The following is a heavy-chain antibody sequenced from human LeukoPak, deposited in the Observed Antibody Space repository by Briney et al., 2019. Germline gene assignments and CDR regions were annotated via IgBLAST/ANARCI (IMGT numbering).Heavy chain of an antibody. CDR1: GGSINSYY. Sequence: PSETLSLTCTVSGGSINSYYWGWIRQPAGKGLEWIGRIYSSGSTGYNPSLKSRVTMSLDTSKNQFSLNLSSVTAADTAVYYCARVDIRTAFFDYWGQGTLVTVSS. V-gene: IGHV4-4*07. CDR2: IYSSGST. J-gene: IGHJ4*02. CDR3: ARVDIRTAFFDY. D-gene: IGHD5-12*01.